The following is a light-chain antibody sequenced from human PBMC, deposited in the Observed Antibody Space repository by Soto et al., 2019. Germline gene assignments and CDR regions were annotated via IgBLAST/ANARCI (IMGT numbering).Light chain of an antibody. Sequence: QSVLTQSTSASASLGASVKLTCTLSSGHSNYAIAWHQQQSEKGPRYLMKVNSDGSHSKGDGIPDRFSGSSSGAERYLSISSRQSDDEADYYCQTLATGSYVFGTGTKLTVL. CDR3: QTLATGSYV. CDR1: SGHSNYA. J-gene: IGLJ1*01. V-gene: IGLV4-69*01. CDR2: VNSDGSH.